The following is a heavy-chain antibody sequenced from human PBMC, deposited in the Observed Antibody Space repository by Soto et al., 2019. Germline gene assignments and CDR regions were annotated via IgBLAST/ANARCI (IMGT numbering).Heavy chain of an antibody. Sequence: GGSLRLSCAASGFTFSDYYMSWIRQAPGKGLEWVSYISSSSSYTSYADSVKGRFTISRDSAKNSLYLQMNSLRAEDTAVYYCARDGRRYSYGYSFDYWGQGTLVTVSS. V-gene: IGHV3-11*06. CDR3: ARDGRRYSYGYSFDY. D-gene: IGHD5-18*01. CDR1: GFTFSDYY. CDR2: ISSSSSYT. J-gene: IGHJ4*02.